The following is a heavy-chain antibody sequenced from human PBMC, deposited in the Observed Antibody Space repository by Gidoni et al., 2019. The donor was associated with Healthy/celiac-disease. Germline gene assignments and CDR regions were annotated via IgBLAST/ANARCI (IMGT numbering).Heavy chain of an antibody. Sequence: QVQLVQSGAEVKKPGASVKVSCKASGYTFTSYYMHWVRQAPGQGLEWMGIINPSGGSKSYAQKFQGRVTMARDTATSTVYMELRSLRSEETAVYYCARGTTNYSSSWYDWFDPWGQGTLVTVSS. CDR1: GYTFTSYY. CDR3: ARGTTNYSSSWYDWFDP. D-gene: IGHD6-13*01. J-gene: IGHJ5*02. CDR2: INPSGGSK. V-gene: IGHV1-46*01.